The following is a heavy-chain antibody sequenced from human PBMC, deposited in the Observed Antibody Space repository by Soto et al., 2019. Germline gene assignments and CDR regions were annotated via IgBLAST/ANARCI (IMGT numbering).Heavy chain of an antibody. CDR2: IYSGGST. Sequence: EVQLVESGGGLIQPGGSLRLSCAASGFTFSSNDMNWVRQAPGKGLEWVSLIYSGGSTYYADSVKGRFPISRDNSKNTLSLQMSSLRAEDTAVYYCATRPLLPGAPWGQGTMVTVSS. V-gene: IGHV3-53*01. CDR3: ATRPLLPGAP. D-gene: IGHD3-22*01. J-gene: IGHJ3*01. CDR1: GFTFSSND.